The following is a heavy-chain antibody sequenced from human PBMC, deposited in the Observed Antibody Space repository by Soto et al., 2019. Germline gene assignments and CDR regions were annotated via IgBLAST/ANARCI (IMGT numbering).Heavy chain of an antibody. J-gene: IGHJ6*03. Sequence: SVKVPCKASGGTFSSYAISWVRQAPGQGLEWMGGIIPIFGTANYAQKYQGRVTITADESTSTAYMELSSLRAEDTAVYYCARVVSTYTIFGVVATWDYYYMDVWGKGTTVTVSS. CDR2: IIPIFGTA. D-gene: IGHD3-3*01. CDR1: GGTFSSYA. V-gene: IGHV1-69*13. CDR3: ARVVSTYTIFGVVATWDYYYMDV.